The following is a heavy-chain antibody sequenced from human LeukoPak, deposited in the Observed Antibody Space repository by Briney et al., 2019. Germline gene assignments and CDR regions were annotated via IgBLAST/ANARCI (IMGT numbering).Heavy chain of an antibody. CDR3: ARDHYWLEYCTDGVCRDTFDI. V-gene: IGHV1-8*02. J-gene: IGHJ3*02. Sequence: ASVKVSCKASGYTLTGYYMHWVRQAPGQGLEWMGWMNPNSGNTGYAQKFQGRVTMTRNTSISTAYMELSSLRTEDTAVYYCARDHYWLEYCTDGVCRDTFDIWGQGTMVTVSS. CDR2: MNPNSGNT. D-gene: IGHD2-8*01. CDR1: GYTLTGYY.